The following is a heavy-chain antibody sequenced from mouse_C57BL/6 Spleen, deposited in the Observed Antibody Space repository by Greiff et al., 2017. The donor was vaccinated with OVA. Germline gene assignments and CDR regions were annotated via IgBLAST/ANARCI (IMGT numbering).Heavy chain of an antibody. Sequence: DVKLVESGGGLVQPGGSLSLSCAASGFTFTDYYMSWVRQPPGKALEWLGFIRNKANGYTTEYSASVKGRFTISRDNSQSILYLQMNALRAEDSATYYCARYRDGPGDYWGQGTSVTVSS. J-gene: IGHJ4*01. D-gene: IGHD2-3*01. CDR1: GFTFTDYY. CDR3: ARYRDGPGDY. V-gene: IGHV7-3*01. CDR2: IRNKANGYTT.